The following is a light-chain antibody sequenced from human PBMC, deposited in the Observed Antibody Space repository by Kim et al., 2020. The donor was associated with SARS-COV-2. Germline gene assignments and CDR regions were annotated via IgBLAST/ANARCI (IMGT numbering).Light chain of an antibody. J-gene: IGKJ1*01. CDR1: QRVSSNN. Sequence: SPGEGPTLSCRASQRVSSNNLAWYQQKPGQAPRLLIYGASSRATGIPDRFSGSGSGTDFTLTITRLEPEDFAVYYCQQYSSSPATFGQGTKVDI. V-gene: IGKV3-20*01. CDR3: QQYSSSPAT. CDR2: GAS.